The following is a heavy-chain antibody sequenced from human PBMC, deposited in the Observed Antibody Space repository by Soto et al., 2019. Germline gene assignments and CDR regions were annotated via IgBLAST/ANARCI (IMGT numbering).Heavy chain of an antibody. D-gene: IGHD2-21*01. CDR3: ARAGVIPGGRTHWFDP. CDR1: GYTFTNYW. J-gene: IGHJ5*02. Sequence: GESLKISCKASGYTFTNYWIGWVRQMTGKGLEWMGIIYPGDSETRYSPSFQGQVTISADKSINTAYLQWSSLKASDSAMYYRARAGVIPGGRTHWFDPWGQGTLVTVSS. V-gene: IGHV5-51*01. CDR2: IYPGDSET.